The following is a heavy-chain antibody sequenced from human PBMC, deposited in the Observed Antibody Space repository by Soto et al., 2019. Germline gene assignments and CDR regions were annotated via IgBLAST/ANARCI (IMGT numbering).Heavy chain of an antibody. Sequence: GDSVKVSCKASGGTFSSYAISWVRQAPGQGLEWMGGIIPIFGTANYAQKVQGRVTITADESTSTAYMELSSLRSEDTAVYYCASPRLKGWFGELIYGMDVWGQGTTVTVSS. CDR2: IIPIFGTA. CDR3: ASPRLKGWFGELIYGMDV. J-gene: IGHJ6*02. D-gene: IGHD3-10*01. V-gene: IGHV1-69*13. CDR1: GGTFSSYA.